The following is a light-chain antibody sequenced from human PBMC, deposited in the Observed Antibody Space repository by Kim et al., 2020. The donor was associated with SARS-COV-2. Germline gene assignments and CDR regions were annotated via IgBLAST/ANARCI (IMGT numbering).Light chain of an antibody. CDR1: KGISNY. Sequence: SASVGKRVTITGRTSKGISNYLAWYQQKPGKVPRLLIYAASTLQSGVPSRFSGSGSGTDFTLTISSLQPEDVATYYCQKYNSAPQTFGGGTKVEI. CDR3: QKYNSAPQT. J-gene: IGKJ4*01. CDR2: AAS. V-gene: IGKV1-27*01.